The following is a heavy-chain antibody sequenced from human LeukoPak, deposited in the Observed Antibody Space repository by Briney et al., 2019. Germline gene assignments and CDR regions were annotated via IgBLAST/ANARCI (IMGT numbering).Heavy chain of an antibody. J-gene: IGHJ4*02. Sequence: GGCLRLSCAASGFSFSSSGINSVRQAPGKGVEWVSPIGSTGTERYYADSVKGRFTISRDNDKNSLYPQMNSLRAEDTAVYYCATETIGRHYDYWGQGTLLTVSS. CDR1: GFSFSSSG. CDR3: ATETIGRHYDY. V-gene: IGHV3-21*01. CDR2: IGSTGTER. D-gene: IGHD1-14*01.